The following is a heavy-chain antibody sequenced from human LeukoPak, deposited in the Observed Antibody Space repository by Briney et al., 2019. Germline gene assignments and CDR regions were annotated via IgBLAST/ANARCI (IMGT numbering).Heavy chain of an antibody. V-gene: IGHV1-8*01. CDR2: MNPNSGDT. Sequence: ASVKVSCKASGYTFTNYDINWLRQAAGQGLEWMGWMNPNSGDTDYVEKFQGRVTMTRDTSMNTAYMELSSLRSDDTAVYYCTRSGFGGGVHFDYWGQGTPVTVSS. CDR3: TRSGFGGGVHFDY. D-gene: IGHD3-16*01. J-gene: IGHJ4*02. CDR1: GYTFTNYD.